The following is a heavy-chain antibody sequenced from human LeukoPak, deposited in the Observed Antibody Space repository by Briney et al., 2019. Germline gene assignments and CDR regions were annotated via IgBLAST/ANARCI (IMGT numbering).Heavy chain of an antibody. CDR2: IWYGGSNK. V-gene: IGHV3-30*02. CDR3: AKGGAVAGPSYYFDY. Sequence: GGSLRLSCAASGFTFSSYGMHWVRQAPGKGLEWVAVIWYGGSNKYYADSVKGRFTISRDNSKNTLYLQMNSLRAEDTAVYYCAKGGAVAGPSYYFDYWGQGTLVTVSS. J-gene: IGHJ4*02. D-gene: IGHD6-19*01. CDR1: GFTFSSYG.